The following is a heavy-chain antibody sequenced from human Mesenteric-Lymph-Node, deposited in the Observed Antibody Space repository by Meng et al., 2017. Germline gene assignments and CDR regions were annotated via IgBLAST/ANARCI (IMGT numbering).Heavy chain of an antibody. CDR1: GVTFSSNY. D-gene: IGHD1-26*01. V-gene: IGHV3-23*01. CDR2: IGRGTDT. Sequence: GEVWEPGGTLVKPGGSMRLSCPASGVTFSSNYMSWVRRAPGKGLEWVAAIGRGTDTYYADSVKGRFTMSRDKSKNTLYLEMNGLRAEDTALYYCAKHLSGSYTFDYWGQGTLVTVSS. J-gene: IGHJ4*02. CDR3: AKHLSGSYTFDY.